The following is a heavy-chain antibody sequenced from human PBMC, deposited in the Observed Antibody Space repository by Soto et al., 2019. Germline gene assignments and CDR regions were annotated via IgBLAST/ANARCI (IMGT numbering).Heavy chain of an antibody. J-gene: IGHJ6*02. Sequence: SVKVSCKASGGTSSSYAISWVRQAPGQGLEWMGGIIPIFGTANYAQKFQGRVTITADESTSTAYMELSSLRSEDTAVYYCARSDPPSYDILPGPPLYGMDVWSQGTTVTVSS. D-gene: IGHD3-9*01. V-gene: IGHV1-69*13. CDR3: ARSDPPSYDILPGPPLYGMDV. CDR2: IIPIFGTA. CDR1: GGTSSSYA.